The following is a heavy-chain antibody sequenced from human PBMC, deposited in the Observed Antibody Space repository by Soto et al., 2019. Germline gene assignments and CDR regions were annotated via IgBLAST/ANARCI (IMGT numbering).Heavy chain of an antibody. D-gene: IGHD2-15*01. CDR1: GGSISSYY. J-gene: IGHJ4*02. Sequence: QVQLQESGPGLVKPSETLSLTCTVSGGSISSYYWSWIRQPPGKGLEWIGYIYYSGSTNYNPSLKSRVTLSVDTSKNQFSLKLSSVTAADTAVYYCSRHRAASYYYFDYWGQGTLVTVSS. V-gene: IGHV4-59*08. CDR3: SRHRAASYYYFDY. CDR2: IYYSGST.